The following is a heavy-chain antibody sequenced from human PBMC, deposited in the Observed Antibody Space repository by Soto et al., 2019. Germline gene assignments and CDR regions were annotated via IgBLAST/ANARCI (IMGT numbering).Heavy chain of an antibody. D-gene: IGHD4-17*01. CDR1: GDSVSSGAYY. CDR2: IYHSGTT. J-gene: IGHJ1*01. V-gene: IGHV4-61*08. Sequence: QVQLQESGPGLVKPSETLSLTCTVSGDSVSSGAYYWSWIRQPPGKGLEWIGYIYHSGTTNYNPSLKSRVTISLDTSKNQFSLKLTSATAADTAVYYCARSDYGDYRHQHWGQGTLVTVSS. CDR3: ARSDYGDYRHQH.